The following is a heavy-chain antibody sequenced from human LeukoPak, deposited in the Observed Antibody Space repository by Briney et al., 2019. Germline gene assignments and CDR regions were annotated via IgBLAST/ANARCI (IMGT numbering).Heavy chain of an antibody. CDR3: ARGNPTITMAWGNAFDI. Sequence: SETLSLICGVSGMSFNFYSWTWIRQTPGKGLEWIGEFNPSGDTNYNPSLKTRVTISVDTSKNQFSLNPRSVTVGDTAVYYCARGNPTITMAWGNAFDIWGRGAMVTVSS. D-gene: IGHD3-10*01. J-gene: IGHJ3*02. CDR1: GMSFNFYS. V-gene: IGHV4-34*01. CDR2: FNPSGDT.